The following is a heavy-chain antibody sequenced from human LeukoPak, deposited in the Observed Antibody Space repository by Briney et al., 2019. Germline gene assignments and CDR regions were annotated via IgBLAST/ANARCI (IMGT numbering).Heavy chain of an antibody. CDR1: GGTFSSYA. CDR2: IIPILGIA. D-gene: IGHD3-16*01. Sequence: GASVKVSCKASGGTFSSYAISWVRQAPGQGLEWMGRIIPILGIANYAQKFQGRVTITADKSTSTAYMELSSLRSEDTAVYYCARASPGRGGPPADFDYWGQGTLVTVSS. CDR3: ARASPGRGGPPADFDY. V-gene: IGHV1-69*04. J-gene: IGHJ4*02.